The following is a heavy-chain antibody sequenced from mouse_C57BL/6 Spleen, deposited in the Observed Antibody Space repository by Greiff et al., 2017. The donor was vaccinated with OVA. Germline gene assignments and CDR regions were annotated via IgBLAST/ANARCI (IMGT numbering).Heavy chain of an antibody. CDR1: GFNIKDYY. D-gene: IGHD2-1*01. CDR2: IDPEDGDT. Sequence: VHVKQSGAELVRPGASVKLSCTASGFNIKDYYMHWVKQRPEQGLEWIGRIDPEDGDTEYAPKFQGKATMTADTSSNTAYLQLSSLTSEDTAVYYCTTNGNYAWFAYWGQGTLVTVSA. J-gene: IGHJ3*01. CDR3: TTNGNYAWFAY. V-gene: IGHV14-1*01.